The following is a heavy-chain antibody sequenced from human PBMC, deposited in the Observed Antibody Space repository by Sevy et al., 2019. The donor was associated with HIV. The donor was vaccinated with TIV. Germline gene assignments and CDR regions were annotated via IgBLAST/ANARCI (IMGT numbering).Heavy chain of an antibody. D-gene: IGHD1-1*01. CDR1: GFTFNKFA. J-gene: IGHJ4*02. Sequence: GGSLRLSCAASGFTFNKFAMSWVRQAPGKGLEWVSAISRKSLGTYYADPVKGRFSISRDDSKNMLFLQMSSLRGDDTAIYYCGKEGNNSPDKFDSWGQGTLVTVSS. V-gene: IGHV3-23*01. CDR2: ISRKSLGT. CDR3: GKEGNNSPDKFDS.